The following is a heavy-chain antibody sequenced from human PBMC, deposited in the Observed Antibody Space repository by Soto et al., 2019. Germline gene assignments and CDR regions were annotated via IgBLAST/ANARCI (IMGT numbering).Heavy chain of an antibody. Sequence: QVQLQESGPGLVKPSQTLSLTCTVSGGSISSGGYYWSWIRQHPGKGLEWIGYIYYSGSTYYNPSLKRRVTISVDTSKNQFSRKLSSVTAADTAVYYCARVIAAAGYYYYYGMDVWGQGTTVTVSS. CDR1: GGSISSGGYY. J-gene: IGHJ6*02. D-gene: IGHD6-13*01. CDR3: ARVIAAAGYYYYYGMDV. V-gene: IGHV4-31*03. CDR2: IYYSGST.